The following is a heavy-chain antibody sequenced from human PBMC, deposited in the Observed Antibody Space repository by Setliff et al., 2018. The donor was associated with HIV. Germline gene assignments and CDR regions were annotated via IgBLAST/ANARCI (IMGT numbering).Heavy chain of an antibody. CDR2: IYPDDSDT. D-gene: IGHD3-22*01. V-gene: IGHV5-51*01. J-gene: IGHJ4*02. CDR3: AKGWQGDYYDPPDY. Sequence: GESLKISCKGSGYSFTNSYIGWVRQMPGKGLEWMAIIYPDDSDTRYSPSFQGQVTISADKSINTAYLHWSSLKASDTAMYYCAKGWQGDYYDPPDYWGQGTQVTVSS. CDR1: GYSFTNSY.